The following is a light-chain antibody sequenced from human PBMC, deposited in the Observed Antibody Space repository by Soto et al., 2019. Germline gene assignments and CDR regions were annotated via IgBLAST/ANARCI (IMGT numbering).Light chain of an antibody. CDR3: QQYVSSSYT. Sequence: EMMLTQSPGTLSLSPGERATLSCRASQSVASSYLGWYQQKPGQAPRLLIYATSSRATGIPDRFSGSGSGTDFTLTISRLETEEFAVYYCQQYVSSSYTFGQGTKLEIK. CDR2: ATS. J-gene: IGKJ2*01. CDR1: QSVASSY. V-gene: IGKV3-20*01.